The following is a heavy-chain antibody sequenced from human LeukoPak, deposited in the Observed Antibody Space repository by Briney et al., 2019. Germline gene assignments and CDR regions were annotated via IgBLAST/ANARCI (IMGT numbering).Heavy chain of an antibody. CDR3: AKDSYSSSFNWFDP. CDR1: GFTFSSYG. D-gene: IGHD6-13*01. Sequence: PGGSPRLSCAASGFTFSSYGMHWVRQAPGKGLEWVAFIRYDGSNKYYADSVKGRFTISRDNSKNTLYLQMNSLRAEDTAVYYCAKDSYSSSFNWFDPWGQGTLVTVSS. CDR2: IRYDGSNK. V-gene: IGHV3-30*02. J-gene: IGHJ5*02.